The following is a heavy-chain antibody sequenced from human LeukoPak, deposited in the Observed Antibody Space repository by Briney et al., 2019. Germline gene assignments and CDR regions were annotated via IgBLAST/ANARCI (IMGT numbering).Heavy chain of an antibody. CDR1: GGSFSGYY. CDR2: INHSGST. D-gene: IGHD6-19*01. J-gene: IGHJ5*02. CDR3: ARGRAVAGIRWFDP. Sequence: SEPLSLPCAAYGGSFSGYYWSWIRQPPGKGLEWIGEINHSGSTNYNPSLKSRVTISVDTSKNQFSLKLSSVTAADTAVYYCARGRAVAGIRWFDPWGQGTLVTVSS. V-gene: IGHV4-34*01.